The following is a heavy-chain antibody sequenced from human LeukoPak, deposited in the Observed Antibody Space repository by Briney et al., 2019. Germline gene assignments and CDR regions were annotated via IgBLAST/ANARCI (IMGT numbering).Heavy chain of an antibody. J-gene: IGHJ5*02. CDR3: ARHCAVESLFDP. D-gene: IGHD4-23*01. CDR1: GGSISSYY. CDR2: IYYSGST. Sequence: PSETLSLTCTVSGGSISSYYWSWIRQPPGKGLEWIGYIYYSGSTNYNPSLKSRVTISVDTSKNQFSLKLSSVTAADTAVYYCARHCAVESLFDPWGQGTLVTVSS. V-gene: IGHV4-59*08.